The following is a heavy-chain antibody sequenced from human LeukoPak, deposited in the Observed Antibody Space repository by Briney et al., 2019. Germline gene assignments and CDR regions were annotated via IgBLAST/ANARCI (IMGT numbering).Heavy chain of an antibody. Sequence: KPSETLSLTCTVSGGSISSSSYYWGWIRQPPVKGLEWIGSIYYSGSTYYNPSLKSRVTISVDTSKNQFSLKLSSVTAADTAVYYCARHDYDFWSGYANYFDYWGQGTLVTVSS. D-gene: IGHD3-3*01. J-gene: IGHJ4*02. CDR3: ARHDYDFWSGYANYFDY. V-gene: IGHV4-39*01. CDR2: IYYSGST. CDR1: GGSISSSSYY.